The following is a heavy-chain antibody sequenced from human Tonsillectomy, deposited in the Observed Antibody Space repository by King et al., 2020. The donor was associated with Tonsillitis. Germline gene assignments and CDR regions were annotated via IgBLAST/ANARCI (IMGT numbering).Heavy chain of an antibody. D-gene: IGHD2-21*01. CDR3: EGEHGDSDWSSGDY. V-gene: IGHV3-74*01. Sequence: VQLVESGGGLVQPGGSLRLSCAASGFAFHSYYMHWVRQAPGKGLVWVSRISTDGGNTDYADSVKGRFTISRDNAKNTLYLQMNSLRAEDTAIYYCEGEHGDSDWSSGDYWGLGTRVTVPS. J-gene: IGHJ1*01. CDR1: GFAFHSYY. CDR2: ISTDGGNT.